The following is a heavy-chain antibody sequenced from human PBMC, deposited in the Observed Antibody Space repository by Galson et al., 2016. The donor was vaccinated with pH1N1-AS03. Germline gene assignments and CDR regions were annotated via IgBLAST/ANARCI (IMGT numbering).Heavy chain of an antibody. V-gene: IGHV4-34*01. CDR3: ARGKKRGSSDTAVWFDP. Sequence: TLSLTCHVHGDSFPGYYWTWLRQSPGKGLEWIGEIIHGGRTTYRPSLKSRATIFLDTSKNQFSLNLTAVTAADTAIYYCARGKKRGSSDTAVWFDPWGQGALVSVSS. CDR1: GDSFPGYY. D-gene: IGHD2-21*02. J-gene: IGHJ5*02. CDR2: IIHGGRT.